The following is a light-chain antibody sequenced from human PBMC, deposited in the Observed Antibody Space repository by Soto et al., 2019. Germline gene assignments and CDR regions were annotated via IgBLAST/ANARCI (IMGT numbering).Light chain of an antibody. V-gene: IGLV2-14*01. Sequence: QSALTQPVSVSGSPGQSITISCTGTSSDVGGYNYVSWYQQYPGKAPKLMIYEVSNRPSGVSNRFSGSKSGNMASLTISGLQAEDEADYYCSSYTTSSTRVFGTGTKVTVL. J-gene: IGLJ1*01. CDR2: EVS. CDR1: SSDVGGYNY. CDR3: SSYTTSSTRV.